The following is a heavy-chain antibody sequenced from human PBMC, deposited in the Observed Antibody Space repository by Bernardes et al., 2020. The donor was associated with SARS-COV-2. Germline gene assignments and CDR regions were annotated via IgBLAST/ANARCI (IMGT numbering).Heavy chain of an antibody. CDR3: ARHGCSSTSCYWRNWFDP. J-gene: IGHJ5*02. V-gene: IGHV4-39*01. D-gene: IGHD2-2*01. Sequence: SETLSLTCTVSGGSISSSSYYWGWLRHPPGKGLEWIGSIYYSGSTYYNPSLKSRVTISVDTSKNQFSLKLSSVTAADTAVYYCARHGCSSTSCYWRNWFDPWGQGNLVTVSS. CDR1: GGSISSSSYY. CDR2: IYYSGST.